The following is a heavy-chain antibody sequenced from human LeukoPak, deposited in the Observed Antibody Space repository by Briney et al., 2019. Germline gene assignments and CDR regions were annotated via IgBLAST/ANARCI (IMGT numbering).Heavy chain of an antibody. Sequence: PGGSLRLSCAASGFTFSRFSMNWVRQAPGKGLEWVSSISSSGTYIYYADSVKGRFTISRDSAKNSLYLQMNSLRAEDTAVYYCASSYFDNSLHAYDIWGQGTMVTVSS. CDR3: ASSYFDNSLHAYDI. CDR1: GFTFSRFS. V-gene: IGHV3-21*01. D-gene: IGHD3-22*01. J-gene: IGHJ3*02. CDR2: ISSSGTYI.